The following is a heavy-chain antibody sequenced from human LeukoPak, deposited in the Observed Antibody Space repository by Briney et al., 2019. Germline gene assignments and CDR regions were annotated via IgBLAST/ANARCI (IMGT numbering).Heavy chain of an antibody. CDR1: GFDFSTCA. Sequence: KPGGSLRLSCAASGFDFSTCAINWVRQAPGKGLEWVSSISTMSNYIFYADSVKGRFTISRDNSKNTLYLQMNSLRTEDTAVYYCARGEMTTVVTPFDYWGQGTLVTVSS. J-gene: IGHJ4*02. D-gene: IGHD4-23*01. V-gene: IGHV3-21*01. CDR3: ARGEMTTVVTPFDY. CDR2: ISTMSNYI.